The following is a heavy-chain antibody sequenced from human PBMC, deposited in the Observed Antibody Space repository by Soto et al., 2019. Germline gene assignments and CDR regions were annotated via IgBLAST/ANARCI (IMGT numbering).Heavy chain of an antibody. CDR3: ARRSSGWYFDY. D-gene: IGHD6-19*01. CDR1: GFTFSSYA. Sequence: EVLLLESGGGLVQPGGSLRLSCAASGFTFSSYAMNWVRQAPGKGLEWVSVISGSGGSTYYADSVKGRFTISRDNSKNTLYLQMNSLRAEDTAVYYCARRSSGWYFDYWGQGTRVTVSS. CDR2: ISGSGGST. J-gene: IGHJ4*02. V-gene: IGHV3-23*01.